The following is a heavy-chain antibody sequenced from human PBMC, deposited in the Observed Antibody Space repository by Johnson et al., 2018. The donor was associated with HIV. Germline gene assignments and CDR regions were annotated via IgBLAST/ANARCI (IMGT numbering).Heavy chain of an antibody. J-gene: IGHJ3*02. CDR1: GFIVSNSW. D-gene: IGHD6-13*01. CDR2: LYSGGST. CDR3: ARDHIAAALGAFDI. V-gene: IGHV3-53*01. Sequence: VQLVEAGGGLIQPGGSLRLSCAASGFIVSNSWMTWVRQAPGKGLEWVSVLYSGGSTYYADSVKGRFTISRDNSKNTLYLQMNSLRAEDTAVYYCARDHIAAALGAFDIWGQGTMVTVSS.